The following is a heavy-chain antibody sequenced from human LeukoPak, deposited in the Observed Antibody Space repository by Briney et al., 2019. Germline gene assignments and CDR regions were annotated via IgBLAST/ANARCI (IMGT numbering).Heavy chain of an antibody. CDR1: GYTFPVYY. CDR2: IKPNSGGT. V-gene: IGHV1-2*02. D-gene: IGHD2-15*01. Sequence: ASVKVSCKASGYTFPVYYIHWVRQAPGQGLEWMGWIKPNSGGTNYAQKFQGRVTMTSDTSISTAYMDLSSLRSDDTAIYYCVRDPGGCSGGSCYFYPDYWGQGTLVTVSS. J-gene: IGHJ4*02. CDR3: VRDPGGCSGGSCYFYPDY.